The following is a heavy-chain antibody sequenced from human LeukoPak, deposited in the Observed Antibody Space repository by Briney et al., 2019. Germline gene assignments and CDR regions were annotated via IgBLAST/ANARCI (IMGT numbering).Heavy chain of an antibody. CDR2: IYSGGST. CDR3: AELGITMIGGV. D-gene: IGHD3-10*02. V-gene: IGHV3-53*01. J-gene: IGHJ6*04. Sequence: GGSLRLSCAASGFTVSSNYMGWVRQAPGKGLEWVSVIYSGGSTYYADSVKGRFTISRDNSKNTLYLQMNSLRAEDTAVYYCAELGITMIGGVWGKGTTVTISS. CDR1: GFTVSSNY.